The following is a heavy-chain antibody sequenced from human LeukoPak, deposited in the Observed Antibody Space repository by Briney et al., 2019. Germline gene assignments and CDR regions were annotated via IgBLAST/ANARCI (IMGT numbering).Heavy chain of an antibody. D-gene: IGHD3-9*01. CDR2: ISGSGVRT. CDR3: VKDRPLQTRDKYFGLDV. J-gene: IGHJ6*02. V-gene: IGHV3-23*01. CDR1: GFSFSTYA. Sequence: GGPLRLSCAASGFSFSTYAMRWVRQAPGRGLEWVSAISGSGVRTYYADSVKGRFTISRDNSKNTLYLHMNSLRAEDTAVYYCVKDRPLQTRDKYFGLDVWGQGTTVTVSS.